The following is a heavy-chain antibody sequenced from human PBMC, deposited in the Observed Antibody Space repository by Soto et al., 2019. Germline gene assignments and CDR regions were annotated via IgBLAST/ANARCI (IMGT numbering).Heavy chain of an antibody. Sequence: QVQLVQSGAEVKKPGSSVKVSCKASGGTFSSYAISWVRQAPRQGLEWMGGIIPTLGTTSYVQKFQGRVTITADESTSTAYMEMSSLRSEDTAVYYRAFYYLNSGSYYNDYWGQGTLVTVSS. CDR3: AFYYLNSGSYYNDY. CDR2: IIPTLGTT. D-gene: IGHD3-10*01. J-gene: IGHJ4*02. CDR1: GGTFSSYA. V-gene: IGHV1-69*01.